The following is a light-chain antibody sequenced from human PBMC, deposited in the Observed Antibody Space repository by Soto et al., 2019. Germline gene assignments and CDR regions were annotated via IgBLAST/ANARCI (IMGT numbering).Light chain of an antibody. J-gene: IGLJ2*01. CDR2: EVT. Sequence: QSSLDQPASVSGYPGRTITISCPGTSSDVGDYDYVSWYQQHPGKAPKVMIYEVTNRPSGISNRFSGSKSGYTASLTISGLQAEDEADYYCSSYSSSSTLVLFGGGTK. CDR3: SSYSSSSTLVL. V-gene: IGLV2-14*01. CDR1: SSDVGDYDY.